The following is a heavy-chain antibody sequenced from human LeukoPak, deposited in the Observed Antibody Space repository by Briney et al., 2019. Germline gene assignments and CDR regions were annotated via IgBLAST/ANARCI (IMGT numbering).Heavy chain of an antibody. Sequence: ASVKVSCKASGYTSTGYYIHWVRQAPGQGLEWMGWINPNSGGTNYAQKFQGRVTMTRDTSISTPYMELSRLRSDDTAVYYCARSQYKYLGYCSGGSCFGQKYNWFDPWGQGTLVTVSS. CDR2: INPNSGGT. J-gene: IGHJ5*02. CDR3: ARSQYKYLGYCSGGSCFGQKYNWFDP. CDR1: GYTSTGYY. D-gene: IGHD2-15*01. V-gene: IGHV1-2*02.